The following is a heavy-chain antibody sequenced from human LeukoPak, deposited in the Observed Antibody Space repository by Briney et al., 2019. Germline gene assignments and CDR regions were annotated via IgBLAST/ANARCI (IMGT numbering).Heavy chain of an antibody. J-gene: IGHJ3*02. CDR2: IISSSSYT. V-gene: IGHV3-21*01. CDR3: VRVALHYYDSLDAFDI. D-gene: IGHD3-22*01. CDR1: GFTFSRYT. Sequence: AGGSLRLSCAASGFTFSRYTMNWVRQAPGKWREWVSSIISSSSYTYHADSVERLFTISSHNANNSLYLQMNSLRPKDTSVYYCVRVALHYYDSLDAFDIWGQGTMVTVSS.